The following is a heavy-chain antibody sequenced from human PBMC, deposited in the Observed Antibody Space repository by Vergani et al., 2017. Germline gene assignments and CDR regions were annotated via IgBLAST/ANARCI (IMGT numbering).Heavy chain of an antibody. Sequence: QMQLQESGPGLVKPSETLSLSCTVSGDSISTSSYAWGWIRQPPGKTLEWIGTVFYGGRTSYNPSLKSRVTLSLDTSKKQISLHLTSVTAADTAVYYCARHISVGLPSSMTAFDYWGQGTLVTVSS. V-gene: IGHV4-39*01. CDR3: ARHISVGLPSSMTAFDY. D-gene: IGHD6-6*01. J-gene: IGHJ4*02. CDR2: VFYGGRT. CDR1: GDSISTSSYA.